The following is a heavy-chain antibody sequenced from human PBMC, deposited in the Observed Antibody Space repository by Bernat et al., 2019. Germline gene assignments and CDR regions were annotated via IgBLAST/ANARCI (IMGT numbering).Heavy chain of an antibody. CDR1: GFTVSSNY. J-gene: IGHJ3*02. CDR3: ATHYDFWSGYYFGGKGVIDDAFDI. Sequence: EVQLVETGGGLIQPGGSLRLSCAASGFTVSSNYMSWVRQAPGKGLEWVSVIYSGGSTYYADSVKGRFTISRDNSKNTLYLQMNSLRAEDTAVYYCATHYDFWSGYYFGGKGVIDDAFDIWGQGTMVTVS. D-gene: IGHD3-3*01. CDR2: IYSGGST. V-gene: IGHV3-53*02.